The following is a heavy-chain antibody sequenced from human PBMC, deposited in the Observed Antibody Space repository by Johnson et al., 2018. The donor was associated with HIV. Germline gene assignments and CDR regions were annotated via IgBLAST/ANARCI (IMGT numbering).Heavy chain of an antibody. D-gene: IGHD6-13*01. CDR3: AREGGYSSSWYGGYGREDAFDI. CDR1: GFTFSTYG. V-gene: IGHV3-NL1*01. Sequence: QVQLVESGGGVVQPGGSLRLSCSASGFTFSTYGMHWVRQAPGKGLEWVSVIYSGGSTYYADSVKGRFTISRDNSKNTLYLQMNSLRAEDTAVYYCAREGGYSSSWYGGYGREDAFDIWGQGTMVTVSS. CDR2: IYSGGST. J-gene: IGHJ3*02.